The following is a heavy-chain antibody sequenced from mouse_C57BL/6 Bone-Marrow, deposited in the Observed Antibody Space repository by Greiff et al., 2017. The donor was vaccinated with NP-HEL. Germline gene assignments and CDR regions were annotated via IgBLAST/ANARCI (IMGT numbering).Heavy chain of an antibody. CDR2: IHPNSGST. CDR1: GYTFTSYW. Sequence: QVQLQQPGAELVKPGASVKLSCKASGYTFTSYWMHWVKQRPGQGLEWIGMIHPNSGSTNYNEKFKSKATLTVDKSSSTAYMQLSSLTSEDSAVYYCARRYYYTVVAPYWYFDVWGTGTTVTVSS. CDR3: ARRYYYTVVAPYWYFDV. D-gene: IGHD1-1*01. V-gene: IGHV1-64*01. J-gene: IGHJ1*03.